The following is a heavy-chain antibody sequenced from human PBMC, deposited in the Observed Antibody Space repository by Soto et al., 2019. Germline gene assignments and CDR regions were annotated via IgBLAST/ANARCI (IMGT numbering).Heavy chain of an antibody. J-gene: IGHJ5*02. D-gene: IGHD2-21*02. CDR2: ISSSSSTI. Sequence: EVQLVESGGGLVQPGGSLRLSCAASGFTFSSYSMNWVRQAPGKGLEWVSYISSSSSTIYYADSVKGRFTISRDNAKNSLPLRXNGLRAEDTAGYYCGRDRGGEGCGGDCYSDNWFDPWGQGTLVTVSS. V-gene: IGHV3-48*01. CDR3: GRDRGGEGCGGDCYSDNWFDP. CDR1: GFTFSSYS.